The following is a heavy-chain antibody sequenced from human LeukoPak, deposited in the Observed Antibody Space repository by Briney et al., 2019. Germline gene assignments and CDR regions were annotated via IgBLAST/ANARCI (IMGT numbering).Heavy chain of an antibody. CDR2: ISGSGGST. CDR1: GFTFSSYA. V-gene: IGHV3-23*01. Sequence: GGSLRLSCAASGFTFSSYAMSWVRQAPGKGLEWVSAISGSGGSTYYADSVKGRFTISRDNAKNSLYLQMNSLRAEDTAVYYCASLGYCSGGSCYPTPPFDYWGQGTLVTVSS. CDR3: ASLGYCSGGSCYPTPPFDY. J-gene: IGHJ4*02. D-gene: IGHD2-15*01.